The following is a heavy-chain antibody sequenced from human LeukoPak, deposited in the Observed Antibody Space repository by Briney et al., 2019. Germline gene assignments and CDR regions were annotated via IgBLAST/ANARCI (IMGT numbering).Heavy chain of an antibody. CDR1: GFIFRSYW. CDR2: IKQDGSEK. Sequence: PGGSLRLSCAASGFIFRSYWMSWVRQAPGKGLEWVANIKQDGSEKYYVDSVKGRFTISRDNAKNSLYLQMNSLKAEDTAVYYCARGPTGTTDWGQGTLVTVSS. V-gene: IGHV3-7*01. CDR3: ARGPTGTTD. D-gene: IGHD1-7*01. J-gene: IGHJ4*02.